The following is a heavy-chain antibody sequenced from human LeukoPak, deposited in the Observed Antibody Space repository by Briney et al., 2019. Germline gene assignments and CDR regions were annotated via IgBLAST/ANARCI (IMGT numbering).Heavy chain of an antibody. CDR2: MNPNSGNT. CDR3: ARGRGSGHKENWFDP. D-gene: IGHD6-19*01. Sequence: GASVKVSCKASGYTFTTYDINWVRQATGQGLEWMGWMNPNSGNTGYAQKFQGRVTMTRNTSISTSYMELSSLRSEDTAVYYCARGRGSGHKENWFDPWGQGTLVTVSS. V-gene: IGHV1-8*01. CDR1: GYTFTTYD. J-gene: IGHJ5*02.